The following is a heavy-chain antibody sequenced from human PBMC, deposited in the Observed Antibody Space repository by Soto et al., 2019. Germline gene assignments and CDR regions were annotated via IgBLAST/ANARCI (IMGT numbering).Heavy chain of an antibody. Sequence: QMHLQESGPGLVKPSETLSLTCTVSGGSISSSYWSWIRQPPGKGLEWLAYIYDDGSANYNPSLTSRATISLDMSQNQFSLKLTSVTAADTAVYYCARDKYCSGGSCRKNWFDPWGQGTLVTVSS. V-gene: IGHV4-59*01. CDR2: IYDDGSA. J-gene: IGHJ5*02. D-gene: IGHD2-15*01. CDR3: ARDKYCSGGSCRKNWFDP. CDR1: GGSISSSY.